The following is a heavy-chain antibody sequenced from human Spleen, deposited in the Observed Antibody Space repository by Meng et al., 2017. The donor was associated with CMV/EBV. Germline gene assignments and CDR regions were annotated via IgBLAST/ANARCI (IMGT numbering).Heavy chain of an antibody. J-gene: IGHJ6*02. D-gene: IGHD6-6*01. Sequence: SETLSLTCTVSGGSISSSSYYWGWIRQPPGKGLEWIGSIYYSGSTYYNPSLTSRVTISVDTSKNQFSLQLSSVTAADTAVYYCARETSIAVRPDYNYGMDVWGQGTTVTVSS. CDR3: ARETSIAVRPDYNYGMDV. CDR2: IYYSGST. CDR1: GGSISSSSYY. V-gene: IGHV4-39*07.